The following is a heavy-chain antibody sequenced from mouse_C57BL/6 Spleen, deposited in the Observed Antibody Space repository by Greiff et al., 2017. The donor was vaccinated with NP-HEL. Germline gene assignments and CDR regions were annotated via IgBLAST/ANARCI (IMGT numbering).Heavy chain of an antibody. CDR2: INTGSGGT. J-gene: IGHJ4*01. Sequence: QVQLQQSGAELVRPGTSVKVSCKASGYAFTNYLIEWVKQRPGQGLEWIGVINTGSGGTNYNEKFKGKATLTADKSSSTAYMQLSSLTSEDSAVYFCARSDDYDGSYAMDYWGQGTSVTVAS. D-gene: IGHD2-4*01. CDR1: GYAFTNYL. CDR3: ARSDDYDGSYAMDY. V-gene: IGHV1-54*01.